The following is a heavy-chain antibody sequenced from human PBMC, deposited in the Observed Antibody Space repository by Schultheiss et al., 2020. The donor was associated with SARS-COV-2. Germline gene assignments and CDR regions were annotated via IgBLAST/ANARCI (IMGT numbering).Heavy chain of an antibody. D-gene: IGHD2-2*01. J-gene: IGHJ5*02. Sequence: SVKVSCKASGYTFTSYGISWVRQAPGQGLEWMGGIIPIFGTANYAQKFQGRVTITADESTSTAYMELSSLRSEDTAVYYCARALVPAAQNWFDPWGQGTLVTVSS. CDR3: ARALVPAAQNWFDP. V-gene: IGHV1-69*13. CDR2: IIPIFGTA. CDR1: GYTFTSYG.